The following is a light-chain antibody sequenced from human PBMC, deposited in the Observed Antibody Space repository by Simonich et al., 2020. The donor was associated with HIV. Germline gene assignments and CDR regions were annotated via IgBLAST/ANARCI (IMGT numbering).Light chain of an antibody. CDR1: QSISDW. V-gene: IGKV1-5*03. CDR2: EAS. Sequence: DIQMTQSPSTLSASVVDRVTITCRASQSISDWLAWYQQKPGKAPKLLVYEASSLESGVPSRFSGSGSGTEFTLTISSLQAEDVAVYYCQQYYNTPRTFGQGTKVEIK. J-gene: IGKJ1*01. CDR3: QQYYNTPRT.